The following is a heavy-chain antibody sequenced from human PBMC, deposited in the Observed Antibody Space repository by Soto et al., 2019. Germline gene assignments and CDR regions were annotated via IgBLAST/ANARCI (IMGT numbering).Heavy chain of an antibody. J-gene: IGHJ5*02. Sequence: QVQLQESGPGLVKPSQTLSLTCTVSGGSISSGDYYWSWIRQPPGKGLEWIGYIYYSGSTYYNPSLKSRVTISVDTSKNQFSLKLSSVTAADTAVYYCARYRFGELNPASNWFDPWGQGTLVTVSS. CDR3: ARYRFGELNPASNWFDP. V-gene: IGHV4-30-4*01. CDR1: GGSISSGDYY. CDR2: IYYSGST. D-gene: IGHD3-10*01.